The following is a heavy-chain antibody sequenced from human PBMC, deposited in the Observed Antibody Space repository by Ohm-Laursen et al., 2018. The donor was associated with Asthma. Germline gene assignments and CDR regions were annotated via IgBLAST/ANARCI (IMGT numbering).Heavy chain of an antibody. V-gene: IGHV7-4-1*02. D-gene: IGHD3-22*01. CDR3: ARVGYDRSGYLDN. CDR1: GYTFTNYP. Sequence: ASVKVSCKASGYTFTNYPMHWVRQAPGQGLEWMGWINTNTGNPTYAQGFTGRFVFSLDTSVSTAYLQISSLKAGDTAVYYCARVGYDRSGYLDNWGQGTLVTVSS. CDR2: INTNTGNP. J-gene: IGHJ4*02.